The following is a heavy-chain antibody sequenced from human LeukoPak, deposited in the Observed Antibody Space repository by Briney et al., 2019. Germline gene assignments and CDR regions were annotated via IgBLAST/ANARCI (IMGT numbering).Heavy chain of an antibody. CDR1: GFTFTDHY. CDR3: ARGAGPLFDP. J-gene: IGHJ5*02. Sequence: GGSLRLSCEASGFTFTDHYMSWIRQAPGKGLEWLSYISSSGTTIYYADSVKGRLTTSRDNAKDSLYLQMNSLRAEDTAVYYCARGAGPLFDPWGQGTLVTVSS. V-gene: IGHV3-11*01. CDR2: ISSSGTTI.